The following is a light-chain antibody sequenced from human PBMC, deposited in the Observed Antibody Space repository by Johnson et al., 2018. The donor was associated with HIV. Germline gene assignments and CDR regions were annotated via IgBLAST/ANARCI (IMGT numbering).Light chain of an antibody. CDR1: SSNIGNNY. CDR2: ENN. V-gene: IGLV1-51*02. CDR3: GAWDASLSAYV. Sequence: VLTQPPSVSAAPGQKVTISCSGSSSNIGNNYVSWYQQLPGTAPKLLIYENNKRPSGIPDRFSGSKSGTSATLGITGLQTGDEADYYCGAWDASLSAYVVGTGTKVTGL. J-gene: IGLJ1*01.